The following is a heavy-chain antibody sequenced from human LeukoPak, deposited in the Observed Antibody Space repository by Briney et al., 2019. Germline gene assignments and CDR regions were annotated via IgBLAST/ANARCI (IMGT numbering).Heavy chain of an antibody. CDR3: AKEYYYGSGTYYNVDY. J-gene: IGHJ4*02. CDR2: ISGSGGRT. D-gene: IGHD3-10*01. CDR1: GFTFSNYA. V-gene: IGHV3-23*01. Sequence: GGSLRLSCAASGFTFSNYAMSWVRQAPGKGLEWVSAISGSGGRTYYAGSVKGRFTLSRDNSKNTLYLQMNSLRAEDTAVYYCAKEYYYGSGTYYNVDYWGQGTLVTVSS.